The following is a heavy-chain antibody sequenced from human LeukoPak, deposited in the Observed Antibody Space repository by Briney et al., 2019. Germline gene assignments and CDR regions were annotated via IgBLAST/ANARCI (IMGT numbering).Heavy chain of an antibody. J-gene: IGHJ4*02. CDR1: GFTFSSYS. Sequence: PGGSLRLSCAASGFTFSSYSMNWVRQAPGKGLEWVSSISSSSSYIYYADSVKGRFTISGDNAKNSLYLQMNSLRAEDTAVYYCARDRQSSRIAAAGTFDYWGQGTLVTVSS. V-gene: IGHV3-21*01. D-gene: IGHD6-13*01. CDR3: ARDRQSSRIAAAGTFDY. CDR2: ISSSSSYI.